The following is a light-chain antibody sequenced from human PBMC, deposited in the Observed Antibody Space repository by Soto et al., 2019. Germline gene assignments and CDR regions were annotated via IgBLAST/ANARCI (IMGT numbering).Light chain of an antibody. CDR3: AAWDAGVSGPV. CDR1: SSNIGSKY. CDR2: RNN. J-gene: IGLJ2*01. V-gene: IGLV1-47*01. Sequence: QSVLTQPPSASGTPGQRVTISCSGSSSNIGSKYVYWYQQLPGTAPKLLMYRNNQRPSGVPDRFSGSKSGTSASLAISGLRSEDEADYYCAAWDAGVSGPVFGGGTKLTVL.